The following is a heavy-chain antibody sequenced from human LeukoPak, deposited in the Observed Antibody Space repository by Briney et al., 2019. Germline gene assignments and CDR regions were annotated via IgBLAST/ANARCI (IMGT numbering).Heavy chain of an antibody. CDR1: GGSFSGYY. CDR3: ARASTHYYDSSGYYPPFEY. J-gene: IGHJ4*02. D-gene: IGHD3-22*01. V-gene: IGHV4-59*01. CDR2: IYYSGST. Sequence: SETLSLTCAVYGGSFSGYYWSWIRQPPGKGLEWIGYIYYSGSTNYNPSLKSRVTISVDTSKNQFSLKLSSVTAADTAVYYCARASTHYYDSSGYYPPFEYWGQGTLVTVSS.